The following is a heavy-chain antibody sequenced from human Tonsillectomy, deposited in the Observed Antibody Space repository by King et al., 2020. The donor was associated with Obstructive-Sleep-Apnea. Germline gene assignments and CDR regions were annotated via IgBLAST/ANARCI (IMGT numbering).Heavy chain of an antibody. CDR1: GFTFSSNS. Sequence: DVQLVESGGGLVQPGGSLRLSCIASGFTFSSNSMNWVRQAPGKGLEWVSYISSSSSTIYYADSVKGRFIISRDNAKNSLYLQMNSLRAEDTAVYYCARDQAIAAAGTGYYFDYWGQGTLVTVSS. V-gene: IGHV3-48*04. CDR3: ARDQAIAAAGTGYYFDY. CDR2: ISSSSSTI. D-gene: IGHD6-13*01. J-gene: IGHJ4*02.